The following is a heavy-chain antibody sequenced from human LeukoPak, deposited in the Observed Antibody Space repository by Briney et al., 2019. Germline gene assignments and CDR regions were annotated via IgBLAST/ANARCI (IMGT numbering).Heavy chain of an antibody. Sequence: PGRSLRLSCAASGFTFDDSAMRWVRQAPGKGLGWVSGISWNSGSIGYADSVKGRFTISRDNAKNSLYLQMNSLRAEDTALYYCAKVAGRVYSSSLIDYWGQGTLVTVSS. CDR1: GFTFDDSA. CDR2: ISWNSGSI. CDR3: AKVAGRVYSSSLIDY. D-gene: IGHD6-13*01. J-gene: IGHJ4*02. V-gene: IGHV3-9*01.